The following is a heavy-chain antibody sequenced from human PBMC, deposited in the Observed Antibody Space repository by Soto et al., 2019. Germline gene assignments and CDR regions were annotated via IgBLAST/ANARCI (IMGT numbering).Heavy chain of an antibody. J-gene: IGHJ4*02. Sequence: PSETLSLTCTVSGGSISSYYWSWIRQPPGKGLEWIGYIYYSGSTNYNPSLKSRVTISVDTSKNHFSLKLSSVTAADTAVYYCGREPTYYDIFAGYYADNLGYFDYWGQGTLVSSSS. CDR1: GGSISSYY. CDR2: IYYSGST. CDR3: GREPTYYDIFAGYYADNLGYFDY. V-gene: IGHV4-59*01. D-gene: IGHD3-9*01.